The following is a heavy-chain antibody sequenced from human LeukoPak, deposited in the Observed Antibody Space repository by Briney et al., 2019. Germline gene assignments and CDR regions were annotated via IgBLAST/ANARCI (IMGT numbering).Heavy chain of an antibody. CDR1: GGSVSSGSYY. Sequence: SETLSLTCTVSGGSVSSGSYYWSWIRQPPGKGLEWIGEINHSGSTNYNPSLKSRVTISVDTSKNQFSLKLSSVTAADTAVYYCARGLSRGVVPASVIWYFDLWGRGTLVTVSS. V-gene: IGHV4-39*07. CDR2: INHSGST. J-gene: IGHJ2*01. CDR3: ARGLSRGVVPASVIWYFDL. D-gene: IGHD2-2*01.